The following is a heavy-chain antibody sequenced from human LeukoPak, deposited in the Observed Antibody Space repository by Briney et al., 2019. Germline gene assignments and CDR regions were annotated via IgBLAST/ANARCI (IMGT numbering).Heavy chain of an antibody. V-gene: IGHV4-34*01. CDR3: ARARTTCSWPRVVLFDS. CDR2: INHSGSA. Sequence: SETLSLTCAISGDSFSDDFCTWIRQPPGKGLEWIGEINHSGSASYNPSLRSRVSLSVDPSKKQFSLNLRSLTAGDTAKYFCARARTTCSWPRVVLFDSWGQGILVTVSS. D-gene: IGHD1-14*01. J-gene: IGHJ4*02. CDR1: GDSFSDDF.